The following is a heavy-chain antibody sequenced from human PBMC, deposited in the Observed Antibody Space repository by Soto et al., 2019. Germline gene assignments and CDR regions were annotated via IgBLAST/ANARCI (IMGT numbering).Heavy chain of an antibody. CDR1: GFTFSYYL. J-gene: IGHJ4*02. CDR2: IKFDGSEK. V-gene: IGHV3-7*03. CDR3: VKDGGYCSSSTCYAPRNHYFDS. D-gene: IGHD2-2*01. Sequence: GGSLRLSCEASGFTFSYYLMSGVRQAPGKGPGWVANIKFDGSEKQYVDSVRGRFTISRDNSRSSLSLQMNSLRAGDTAVYYCVKDGGYCSSSTCYAPRNHYFDSWGQGTLVTVSS.